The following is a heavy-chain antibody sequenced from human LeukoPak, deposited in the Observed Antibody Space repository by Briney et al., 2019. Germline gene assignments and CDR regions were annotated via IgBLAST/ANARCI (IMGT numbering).Heavy chain of an antibody. CDR1: GRSISSGSYY. D-gene: IGHD5-24*01. J-gene: IGHJ6*02. CDR2: IYTSGST. CDR3: ARDQEMATTTGQNYYYYYGMDV. Sequence: PSQTLSLTCTVSGRSISSGSYYWSWIRQPAGKGLEWIGRIYTSGSTNYNPSLKSRVTISVDTSKNQFSLKLCSVTAADTAVYYCARDQEMATTTGQNYYYYYGMDVWGQGTTVTVSS. V-gene: IGHV4-61*02.